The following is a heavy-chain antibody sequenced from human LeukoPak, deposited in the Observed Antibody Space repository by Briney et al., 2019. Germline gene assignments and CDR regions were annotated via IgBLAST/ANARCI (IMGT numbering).Heavy chain of an antibody. J-gene: IGHJ4*02. CDR3: ARGVPGGIVLMVYARVGLYFDY. CDR2: INHSGST. Sequence: PSETLSLTCAVYGGSFSGYYWSWIRQPPGKGLEWIGEINHSGSTNYNPSLKSRVTIPVDTSKNQFSLKLSSVTAADTAVYYCARGVPGGIVLMVYARVGLYFDYWGQGTLVTVSS. CDR1: GGSFSGYY. V-gene: IGHV4-34*01. D-gene: IGHD2-8*01.